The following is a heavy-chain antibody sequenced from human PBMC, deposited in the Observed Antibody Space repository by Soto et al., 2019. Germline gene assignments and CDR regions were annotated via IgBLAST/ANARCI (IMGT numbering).Heavy chain of an antibody. D-gene: IGHD3-22*01. J-gene: IGHJ1*01. Sequence: SETLSLTCTVSGGSISSGDYYWSWIRQPPGKGLEWIGYIYYSGSTYYNPSLKSRVTISVDTSKNQFSLKLSSVTAADTAVYYCASLYYYDSSGYAEYFQHWGQGTLVTVSS. CDR2: IYYSGST. CDR3: ASLYYYDSSGYAEYFQH. V-gene: IGHV4-30-4*01. CDR1: GGSISSGDYY.